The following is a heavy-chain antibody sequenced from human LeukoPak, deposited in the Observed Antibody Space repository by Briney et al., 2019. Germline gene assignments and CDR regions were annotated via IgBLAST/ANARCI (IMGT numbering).Heavy chain of an antibody. CDR1: GFTFSSYA. Sequence: GGSLRLSCAASGFTFSSYAMSWVRQAPGKGLEWVSAISGSGGSTYYADSVKGRFTISRDNSKNTLYLQMNSLRAEDTAVYYCAKDWAPYYYDSSGYYDYWGQGTLVTVSS. CDR3: AKDWAPYYYDSSGYYDY. J-gene: IGHJ4*02. D-gene: IGHD3-22*01. CDR2: ISGSGGST. V-gene: IGHV3-23*01.